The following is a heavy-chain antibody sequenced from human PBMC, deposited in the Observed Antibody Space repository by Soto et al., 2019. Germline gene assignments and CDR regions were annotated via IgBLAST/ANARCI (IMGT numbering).Heavy chain of an antibody. CDR1: GFTFRSYA. V-gene: IGHV3-23*01. CDR2: ISASGTST. Sequence: GGSLRLSCAASGFTFRSYAMNWVRQAPGKGLEWVSGISASGTSTYYADSVKGRFTISRDNPKKTLYVQMNSLRADDTAIYYCAKGSDYDFWTDHNYYYYMDVWGKGTTVTVSS. D-gene: IGHD3-3*01. J-gene: IGHJ6*03. CDR3: AKGSDYDFWTDHNYYYYMDV.